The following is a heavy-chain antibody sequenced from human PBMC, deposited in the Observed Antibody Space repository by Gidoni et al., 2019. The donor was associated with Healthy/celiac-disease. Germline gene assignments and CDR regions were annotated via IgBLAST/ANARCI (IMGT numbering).Heavy chain of an antibody. D-gene: IGHD6-13*01. Sequence: QVQLVPSGAEVKKPGASVKVSCKVSGYTLTELSMHWVRQAPGKGLEWMGGFDPEDGETIYEQKFQGRVTMTEDTSTDTAYMELSSLRSEDTAVYYCATSDPPHIAAAGDQYFDYWGQGTLVTVSS. CDR1: GYTLTELS. CDR3: ATSDPPHIAAAGDQYFDY. CDR2: FDPEDGET. V-gene: IGHV1-24*01. J-gene: IGHJ4*02.